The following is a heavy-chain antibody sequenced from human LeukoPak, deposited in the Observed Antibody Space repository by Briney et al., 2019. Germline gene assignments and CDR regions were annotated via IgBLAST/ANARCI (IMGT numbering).Heavy chain of an antibody. V-gene: IGHV3-30*03. J-gene: IGHJ4*02. CDR3: ARDLRRIAAYYFDC. CDR2: ISSDGRDK. D-gene: IGHD6-25*01. Sequence: PGRSLRLSCAASGFTFSNYAIHWVRQAPGKGLEWVSVISSDGRDKHHADSVKGRFTISIDNYKNTLYLQTNSLRAEDTAVYYCARDLRRIAAYYFDCWGQGTLVTVSS. CDR1: GFTFSNYA.